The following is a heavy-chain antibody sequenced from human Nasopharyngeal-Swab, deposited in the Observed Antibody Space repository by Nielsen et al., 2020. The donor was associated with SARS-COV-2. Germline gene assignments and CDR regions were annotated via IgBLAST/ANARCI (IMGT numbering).Heavy chain of an antibody. Sequence: GESLKISCAASGFTFSSYSMNWVRQAPGKGLEWVSSISSSSSYIYYADSVKGRFTISRDNAKNSLYLQMNSLRDEDTAVYYCAREAVAGPDYWGQGTLVTVSS. CDR3: AREAVAGPDY. CDR2: ISSSSSYI. J-gene: IGHJ4*02. V-gene: IGHV3-21*01. D-gene: IGHD6-19*01. CDR1: GFTFSSYS.